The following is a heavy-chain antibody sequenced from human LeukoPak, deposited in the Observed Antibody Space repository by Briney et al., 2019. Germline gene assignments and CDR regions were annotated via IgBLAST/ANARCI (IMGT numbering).Heavy chain of an antibody. V-gene: IGHV3-20*04. J-gene: IGHJ4*02. Sequence: PGGSLRLSCAASGLTFDDYGMSWVRQAPGKGLEWVSGINWNGGSTGYADSVKGRFTISRDNAKNSLYLQMNSLRAEDTALYYCARMYYYDSSGYLDYWGQGTLVTVSS. D-gene: IGHD3-22*01. CDR2: INWNGGST. CDR1: GLTFDDYG. CDR3: ARMYYYDSSGYLDY.